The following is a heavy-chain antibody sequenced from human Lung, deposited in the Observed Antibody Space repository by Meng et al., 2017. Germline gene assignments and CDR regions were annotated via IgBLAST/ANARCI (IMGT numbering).Heavy chain of an antibody. Sequence: QVQLQQWGAGLLKPSETLSLTFAVYGGSFSGYYWSWIRQPPGKGLEWIGEIIDSGSTNYNPSLKSRVTISVDTSKNQFSLRVTSVTAADRAVYYCVRRTYSSGWYFDYWGQGTLVTVSS. V-gene: IGHV4-34*02. CDR1: GGSFSGYY. CDR2: IIDSGST. D-gene: IGHD6-19*01. CDR3: VRRTYSSGWYFDY. J-gene: IGHJ4*02.